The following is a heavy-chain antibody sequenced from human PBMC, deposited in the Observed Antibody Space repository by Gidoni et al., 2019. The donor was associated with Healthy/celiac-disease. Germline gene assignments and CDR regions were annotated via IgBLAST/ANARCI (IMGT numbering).Heavy chain of an antibody. V-gene: IGHV4-34*01. CDR2: INHSGST. Sequence: QVQLQQWGAGLLKPSETLSLTCAVYGGSFRGYYWRWIRQPPGKGLEWIGEINHSGSTNYNPSLKSRVTISVDTSKNQFSLKLSSVTAADTAVYYCARGRDGYSSSWYGRGTHYYYGMDVWGQGTTVTVSS. CDR1: GGSFRGYY. D-gene: IGHD6-13*01. J-gene: IGHJ6*02. CDR3: ARGRDGYSSSWYGRGTHYYYGMDV.